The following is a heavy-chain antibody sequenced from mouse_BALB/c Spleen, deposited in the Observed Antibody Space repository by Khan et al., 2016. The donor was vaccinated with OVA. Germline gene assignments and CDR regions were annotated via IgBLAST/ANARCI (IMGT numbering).Heavy chain of an antibody. CDR3: ARAYYRYDGYYAMDY. V-gene: IGHV2-6-4*01. CDR1: GFSLSRYN. J-gene: IGHJ4*01. Sequence: QVQLKESGPGLVAPSQSLSITCTVSGFSLSRYNIHWVRQPPGKGLEWLGMIWGGGGTDYNSTLKSRLNIRKDNSQSQVLLKMNSLQTDDTAMYYCARAYYRYDGYYAMDYWGQGTSVTVSS. CDR2: IWGGGGT. D-gene: IGHD2-14*01.